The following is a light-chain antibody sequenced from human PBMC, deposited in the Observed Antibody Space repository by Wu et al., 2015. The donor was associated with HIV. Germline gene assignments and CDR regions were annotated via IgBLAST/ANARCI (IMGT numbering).Light chain of an antibody. CDR3: QQYGSSPWT. J-gene: IGKJ1*01. V-gene: IGKV3-20*01. CDR2: EAS. Sequence: EIVLTQSPATLSLSPGERATLSCRASESVRGYLAWYQQKPGQPPRLLIYEASNRASGIPARFSGSGSGTDFTLTISRLEPEDFAVYYCQQYGSSPWTFGQGTKVEIK. CDR1: ESVRGY.